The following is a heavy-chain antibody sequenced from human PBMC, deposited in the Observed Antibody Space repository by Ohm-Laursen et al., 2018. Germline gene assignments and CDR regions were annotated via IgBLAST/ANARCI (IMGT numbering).Heavy chain of an antibody. CDR3: ARDRDIGGAPDY. J-gene: IGHJ4*02. CDR2: IHTSGST. V-gene: IGHV4-4*07. D-gene: IGHD5-12*01. Sequence: SDTLSLTCTVSGGSISSYYLSWIRQPAGKGLEWIGRIHTSGSTNYNPSLKSRVTMSVGTSKNQFSLKLSTVTAADTAVYYCARDRDIGGAPDYWGQGALVTVSS. CDR1: GGSISSYY.